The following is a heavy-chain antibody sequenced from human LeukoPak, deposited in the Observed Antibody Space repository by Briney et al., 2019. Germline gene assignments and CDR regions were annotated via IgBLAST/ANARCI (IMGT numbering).Heavy chain of an antibody. J-gene: IGHJ3*02. D-gene: IGHD3-9*01. CDR2: ISAYNGNT. CDR3: AREYPHYDILTGYSQGAFDI. V-gene: IGHV1-18*01. CDR1: GYTFTSYG. Sequence: GASVKVSCKASGYTFTSYGISWVRQAPGQGLEWMGWISAYNGNTNYAQKLQGRVTMTTDTSTSTAYMELRSLRSDDTAVYYCAREYPHYDILTGYSQGAFDIWGQGTMVTVSS.